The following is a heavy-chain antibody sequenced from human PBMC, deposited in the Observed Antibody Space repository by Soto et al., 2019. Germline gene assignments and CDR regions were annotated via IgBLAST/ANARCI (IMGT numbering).Heavy chain of an antibody. CDR2: INAGNGNT. D-gene: IGHD6-19*01. CDR3: ARDLRSSGWLYYFDC. J-gene: IGHJ4*02. CDR1: GYTFTSYA. V-gene: IGHV1-3*01. Sequence: ASVKVSCKASGYTFTSYAMHWVRQAPGQRLEWMGWINAGNGNTKYSQKFQGRVTITRDTSASTAYMELSSLRSEDTAVYYCARDLRSSGWLYYFDCWGQGTLVTVSS.